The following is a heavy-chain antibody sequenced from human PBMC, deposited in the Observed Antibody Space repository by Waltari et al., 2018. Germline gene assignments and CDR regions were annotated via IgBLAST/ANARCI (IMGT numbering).Heavy chain of an antibody. CDR1: GYSINSGYY. V-gene: IGHV4-38-2*02. D-gene: IGHD4-4*01. CDR3: ARDRPLTVTPGGDPDY. Sequence: QVQLQESGPGLVKPSETLSLTCTVSGYSINSGYYWGWIRQPPGKGLEWIGSIYHSGSTYYNPSLKSRVTISVDTSKNQFSLKLSSVTAADTAVYYCARDRPLTVTPGGDPDYWGQGTLVTVSS. CDR2: IYHSGST. J-gene: IGHJ4*02.